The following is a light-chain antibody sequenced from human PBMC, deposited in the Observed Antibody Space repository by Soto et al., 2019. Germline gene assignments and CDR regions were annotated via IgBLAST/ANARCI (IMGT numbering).Light chain of an antibody. V-gene: IGLV2-14*01. J-gene: IGLJ1*01. CDR3: SSYTSSSTLCV. Sequence: QSALTQPASMSGSPGQSITISCTGTSSDVGGYNYVSWYQQHPGKAPKLMIYDVSNRPSGVSNRYSGSKSGNTASLTISGLQAEDEADYYCSSYTSSSTLCVFGTGTKVTV. CDR2: DVS. CDR1: SSDVGGYNY.